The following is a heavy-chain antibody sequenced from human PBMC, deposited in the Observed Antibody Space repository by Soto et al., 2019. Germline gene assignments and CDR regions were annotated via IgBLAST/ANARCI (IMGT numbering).Heavy chain of an antibody. CDR2: IYYSGST. D-gene: IGHD3-22*01. CDR1: GGSISSGGYY. J-gene: IGHJ3*02. Sequence: QVQLQESGPGLVKPSQTLSLTCTVSGGSISSGGYYWSWIRQHPGKGLEWIGYIYYSGSTYYNPSLKSRVNISVDTSKNQFSLKLSSVTAADTAVYYCARGKGYYYDSSGYLLLDAFDIWGQGTMVTVSS. CDR3: ARGKGYYYDSSGYLLLDAFDI. V-gene: IGHV4-31*03.